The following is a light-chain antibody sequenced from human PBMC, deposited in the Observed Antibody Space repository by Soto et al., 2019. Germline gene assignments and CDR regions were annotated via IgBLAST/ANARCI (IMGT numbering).Light chain of an antibody. Sequence: EIVMTQSPGTLSVSPGERATLSCRASQSVSSNLVWYQQKPGQAPRLLIYGASTRASGVPARFSGSGSGTEFTLTISSLQSEDFAVYYCQQYTNWPRTFGQGTKVDIK. J-gene: IGKJ1*01. CDR3: QQYTNWPRT. CDR2: GAS. V-gene: IGKV3-15*01. CDR1: QSVSSN.